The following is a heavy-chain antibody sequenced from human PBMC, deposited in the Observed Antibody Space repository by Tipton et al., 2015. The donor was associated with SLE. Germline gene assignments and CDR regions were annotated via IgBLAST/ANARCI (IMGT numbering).Heavy chain of an antibody. CDR2: ISGGGGST. CDR1: GFTFRTYS. J-gene: IGHJ4*02. V-gene: IGHV3-23*01. Sequence: GSLRLSCAASGFTFRTYSMSWVRQAPGKGLEWVSVISGGGGSTYYADSVKGRFTVSRDNPKNTLYLQMNSLRAEDTAVYYCAKDRYCGGGTCFSSCFDSWGQGTLVTVSS. CDR3: AKDRYCGGGTCFSSCFDS. D-gene: IGHD2-15*01.